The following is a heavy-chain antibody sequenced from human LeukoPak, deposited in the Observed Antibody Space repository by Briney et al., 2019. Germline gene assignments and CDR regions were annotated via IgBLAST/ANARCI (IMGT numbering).Heavy chain of an antibody. CDR3: AREHDISSIAVAGTVDY. CDR1: GFTFSSYS. J-gene: IGHJ4*02. Sequence: QPGGSLRLSCAASGFTFSSYSMNWVRQAPGKGLEWVSYISSSSSTIYYADSVKGRFTISRDNAKNSLYLQMNSLRAEDTAVYYCAREHDISSIAVAGTVDYWGQGTLVTVSS. D-gene: IGHD6-19*01. CDR2: ISSSSSTI. V-gene: IGHV3-48*04.